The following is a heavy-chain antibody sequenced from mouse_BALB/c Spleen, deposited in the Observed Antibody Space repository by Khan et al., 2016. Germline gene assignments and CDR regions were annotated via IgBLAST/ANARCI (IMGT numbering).Heavy chain of an antibody. V-gene: IGHV1-15*01. J-gene: IGHJ1*01. CDR1: GYTFTDYE. CDR2: IHPGIGGT. Sequence: QVQLQQSGAELVRPGTSVKLSCKALGYTFTDYEMHWVKQTPVRGLEWIGAIHPGIGGTAYNQNFRGRAILTADKSSSTAYMELSSLTPEDSAVYYCMRSFWDYYGSTWYFDVWGAGTTVTVSS. D-gene: IGHD1-1*01. CDR3: MRSFWDYYGSTWYFDV.